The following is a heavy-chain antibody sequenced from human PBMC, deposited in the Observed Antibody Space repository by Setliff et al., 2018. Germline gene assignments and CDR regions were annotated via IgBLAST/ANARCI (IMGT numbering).Heavy chain of an antibody. V-gene: IGHV4-61*09. CDR2: IYTSWST. CDR3: AGEGRSSTRGWYMDA. CDR1: DDSISSRHYY. D-gene: IGHD2-2*01. Sequence: PSETLSLTCTVSDDSISSRHYYWSWIRQPAGKGLEWLGQIYTSWSTNYNPSLKSRVTISLDTSKNQFSLKLNSVTAADTAVYFCAGEGRSSTRGWYMDAWGKGTSVTVSS. J-gene: IGHJ6*03.